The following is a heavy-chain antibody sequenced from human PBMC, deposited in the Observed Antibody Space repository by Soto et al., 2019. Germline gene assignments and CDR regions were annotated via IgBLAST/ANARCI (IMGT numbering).Heavy chain of an antibody. D-gene: IGHD5-18*01. CDR1: GGSISSYY. Sequence: SETLSLTCTVSGGSISSYYWSWIRQPPGKGLEWIGYIYYSGSTNYNPSLKSRVTISVDTSKNQFSLKLSSVTAADTAVYYCAGAPLGYNCGHSYYYMDVWGKGTTVTVSS. CDR2: IYYSGST. CDR3: AGAPLGYNCGHSYYYMDV. J-gene: IGHJ6*03. V-gene: IGHV4-59*01.